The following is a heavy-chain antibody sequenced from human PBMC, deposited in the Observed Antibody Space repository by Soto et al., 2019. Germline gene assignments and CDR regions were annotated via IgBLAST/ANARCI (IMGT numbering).Heavy chain of an antibody. V-gene: IGHV3-74*01. CDR1: GFTLSGYW. D-gene: IGHD1-26*01. CDR2: INSDGSSI. Sequence: EVQLVESGGGLIQPGGSLRLSCAASGFTLSGYWMHWVRQAPGKGLVWVSRINSDGSSISYAGSVKGRFTISRDNARNTLYLQMNSRRAEDTAVYFCARDEGWAHPFDYWGQGTLVTVSS. J-gene: IGHJ4*02. CDR3: ARDEGWAHPFDY.